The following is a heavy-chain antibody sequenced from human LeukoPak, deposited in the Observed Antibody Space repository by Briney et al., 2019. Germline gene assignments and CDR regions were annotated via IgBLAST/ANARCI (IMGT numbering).Heavy chain of an antibody. D-gene: IGHD3-16*01. V-gene: IGHV3-21*01. J-gene: IGHJ4*02. CDR2: INNVASHI. CDR3: ARLANRYDSFDY. Sequence: GGSLRLSCAASGFSISSSAMNWVRQAPGKGLEWVSSINNVASHIYYAGSVRGRFTISRDNAKNSVYLQMNSLRAEDTAVYYCARLANRYDSFDYWGQGTLVTVSS. CDR1: GFSISSSA.